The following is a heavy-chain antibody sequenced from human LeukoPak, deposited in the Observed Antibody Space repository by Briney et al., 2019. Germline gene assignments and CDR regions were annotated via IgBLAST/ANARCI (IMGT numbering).Heavy chain of an antibody. Sequence: GGSLRLSCAASGFTVSNNEMSWVRQAPGKGLEWLSVLYSGGTTYYADSVKGRFTISRDNSKNTLYLQMNSLRAEDTAVYYCANYDFWSDYKVDVWGKGTTVTVSS. J-gene: IGHJ6*04. CDR2: LYSGGTT. CDR1: GFTVSNNE. CDR3: ANYDFWSDYKVDV. V-gene: IGHV3-66*01. D-gene: IGHD3-3*01.